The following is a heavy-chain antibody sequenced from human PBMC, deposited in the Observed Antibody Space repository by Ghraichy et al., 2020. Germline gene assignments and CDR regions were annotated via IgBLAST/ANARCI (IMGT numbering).Heavy chain of an antibody. V-gene: IGHV3-53*01. CDR3: GLSGGYYFDY. Sequence: LSLTCAASGFTVSSNYMSWVRQAPGKGLEWVSVIYSGGSTYYADSVKGRFTISRDNSKNTLYLQMNSLRAEDTAVYYCGLSGGYYFDYWGQGTLVTVSS. CDR1: GFTVSSNY. D-gene: IGHD6-25*01. CDR2: IYSGGST. J-gene: IGHJ4*02.